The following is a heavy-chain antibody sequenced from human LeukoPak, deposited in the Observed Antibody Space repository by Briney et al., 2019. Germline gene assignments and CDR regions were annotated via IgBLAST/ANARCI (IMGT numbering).Heavy chain of an antibody. CDR1: GGSISSYY. D-gene: IGHD2-2*01. J-gene: IGHJ5*02. V-gene: IGHV4-59*01. CDR2: IYYSGIT. CDR3: ARRSASLLSWFDP. Sequence: SETLSLTCTVSGGSISSYYWRWIRQPPGKGLEYIGYIYYSGITNYNPSLKSRVTISVDTSKNQFSLKLSSVTAADTAVYYCARRSASLLSWFDPWGQGTLVTVSS.